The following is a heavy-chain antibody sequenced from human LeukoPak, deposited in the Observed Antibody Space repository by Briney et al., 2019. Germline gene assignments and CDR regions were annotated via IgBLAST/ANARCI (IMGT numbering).Heavy chain of an antibody. Sequence: GGSLRLSCAASGFTFSSYAMSWVRQAPGKGLEWVANIKQDGSEKYYVDSVKGRFTISRDNAKNSLYLQMNSLRAEDTAVYYCASLIVVVVAAIPPWGQGTLVTVSS. CDR3: ASLIVVVVAAIPP. CDR2: IKQDGSEK. J-gene: IGHJ5*02. CDR1: GFTFSSYA. D-gene: IGHD2-15*01. V-gene: IGHV3-7*01.